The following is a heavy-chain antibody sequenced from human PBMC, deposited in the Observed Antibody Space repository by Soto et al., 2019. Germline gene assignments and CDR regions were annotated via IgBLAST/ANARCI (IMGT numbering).Heavy chain of an antibody. CDR3: ARDYSSDYYYLFDY. CDR2: IWYDGSNK. Sequence: QVQLVESGGGVVQPGRSLRLSCAASGFTFSSYGMHWVRQAPGKGLEWVAVIWYDGSNKYYADSVKGRFNISRDNSKNALYLQMNSLRAEDTAVYCCARDYSSDYYYLFDYWGQGTLVTVSS. CDR1: GFTFSSYG. D-gene: IGHD3-22*01. J-gene: IGHJ4*02. V-gene: IGHV3-33*01.